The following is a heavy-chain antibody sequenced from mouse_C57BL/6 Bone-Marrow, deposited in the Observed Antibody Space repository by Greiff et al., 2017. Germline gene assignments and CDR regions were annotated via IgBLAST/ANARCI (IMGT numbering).Heavy chain of an antibody. CDR1: GFTFSSYG. CDR2: ISRGGSCT. CDR3: ARPPDSSGYDYFDY. V-gene: IGHV5-6*01. Sequence: EVKLVESGGDLVKPGGSLKLSCAASGFTFSSYGMSWVRQTPDKRLEWVAIISRGGSCTYYPDSVKGRFTISRGKSTNTLYLQMSSLPSANTDMYYCARPPDSSGYDYFDYWGQGTTLTVSS. D-gene: IGHD3-2*02. J-gene: IGHJ2*01.